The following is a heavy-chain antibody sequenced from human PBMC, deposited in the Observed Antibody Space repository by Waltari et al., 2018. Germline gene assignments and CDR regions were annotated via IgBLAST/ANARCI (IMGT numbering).Heavy chain of an antibody. J-gene: IGHJ3*02. CDR3: VKDTEYDTTQDDGFDI. CDR2: ISGSGGSP. Sequence: EVQLLESGGGLVQPGGSLRLSCAASGFTFNDYAMTWVRQAPGKGLELVSTISGSGGSPYYPDSVRGRFTISRDNSRNTLSLQMSSLRAEDTAVYYCVKDTEYDTTQDDGFDIWGQGTMVTVSS. V-gene: IGHV3-23*01. D-gene: IGHD3-22*01. CDR1: GFTFNDYA.